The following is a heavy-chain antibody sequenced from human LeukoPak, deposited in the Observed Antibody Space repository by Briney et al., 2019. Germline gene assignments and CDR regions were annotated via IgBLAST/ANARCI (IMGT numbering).Heavy chain of an antibody. CDR1: GFTVSSNY. D-gene: IGHD5-18*01. CDR3: ARDVNSYAHCGH. J-gene: IGHJ4*02. V-gene: IGHV3-53*01. CDR2: IYKDGRT. Sequence: SGGSLRLSCAASGFTVSSNYMSWVRQAPGKGLERVSIIYKDGRTYYADSVKGRFTISRDNSRNMLYLQMNSLRAEDTAVYYCARDVNSYAHCGHWGQGTLVTVSS.